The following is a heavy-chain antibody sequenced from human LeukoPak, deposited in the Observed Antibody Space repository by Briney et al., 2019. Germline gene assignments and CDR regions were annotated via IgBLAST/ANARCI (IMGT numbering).Heavy chain of an antibody. D-gene: IGHD3-22*01. CDR2: INHSGRT. CDR3: ASRGTYYYDSSGSDNWFDP. J-gene: IGHJ5*02. Sequence: PSETLSLTCAVYGGSFSGYYWRWIRQPPGKGLEWIGEINHSGRTNYNPSLKSRVTISVDTSMNQFSLKLSSVTAADTAVYYCASRGTYYYDSSGSDNWFDPWGQGTLVTVSS. V-gene: IGHV4-34*01. CDR1: GGSFSGYY.